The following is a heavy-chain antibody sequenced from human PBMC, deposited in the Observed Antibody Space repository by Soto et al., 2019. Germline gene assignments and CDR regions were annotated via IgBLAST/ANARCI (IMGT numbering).Heavy chain of an antibody. CDR3: ARDYCSGGSCYGY. CDR2: IYSGGST. V-gene: IGHV3-66*01. Sequence: GGSLRLSCAASGFTVSSNYMSWVRQAPGKGLEWVSVIYSGGSTYYADSVKGRFTISRDNSKNTLYLQMNSLRAEDTAVYYCARDYCSGGSCYGYWGQGTLVTVSS. CDR1: GFTVSSNY. D-gene: IGHD2-15*01. J-gene: IGHJ4*02.